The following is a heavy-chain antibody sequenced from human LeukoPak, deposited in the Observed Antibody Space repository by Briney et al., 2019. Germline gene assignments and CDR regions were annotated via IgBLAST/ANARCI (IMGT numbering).Heavy chain of an antibody. J-gene: IGHJ4*02. V-gene: IGHV3-30*02. CDR1: GFTFSSYG. Sequence: GGSLRLSCAASGFTFSSYGMHWVRQAPGKGLEWVAVIWYDGSNKYYADSVKGRFTISRDNSKNTLYLQMNSLRAEDTAVYYCAKDGTPYCSSTSCSNLDYWGQGTLVTVSS. D-gene: IGHD2-2*01. CDR2: IWYDGSNK. CDR3: AKDGTPYCSSTSCSNLDY.